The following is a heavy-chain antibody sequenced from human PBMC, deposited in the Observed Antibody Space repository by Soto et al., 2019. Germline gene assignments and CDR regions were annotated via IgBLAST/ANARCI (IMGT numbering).Heavy chain of an antibody. V-gene: IGHV3-23*01. J-gene: IGHJ4*02. CDR2: ISGSGSST. CDR3: ARDSGSYAGFDY. D-gene: IGHD1-26*01. CDR1: GFTFSSYA. Sequence: EVQLLESGGGLVQPGGSLRLSCAASGFTFSSYAMSWVRQAPGKGLEWVSGISGSGSSTYYADSVKGRFTISRDYSKNTLYLQMNSLRAEDTAIYYCARDSGSYAGFDYWGQGTLVTVSS.